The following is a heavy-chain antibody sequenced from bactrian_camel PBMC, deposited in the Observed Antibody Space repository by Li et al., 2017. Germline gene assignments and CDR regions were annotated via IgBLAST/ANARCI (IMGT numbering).Heavy chain of an antibody. CDR3: TTITPNLVLKDFGY. Sequence: DVQLVESGAGSVEAGGSLRLSCVAVQDTTKRNSMAWFRQAPGKEREGLAAIYAGGATYIERTYYADSVKGRFTISQDSAKNTFYLQMNSLKTEDTALYYCTTITPNLVLKDFGYWGQGTQVTVS. V-gene: IGHV3S31*01. CDR2: IYAGGATYIERT. CDR1: QDTTKRNS. D-gene: IGHD6*01. J-gene: IGHJ6*01.